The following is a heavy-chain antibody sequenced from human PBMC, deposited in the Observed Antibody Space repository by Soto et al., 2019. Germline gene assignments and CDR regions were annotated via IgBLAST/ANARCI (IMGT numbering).Heavy chain of an antibody. J-gene: IGHJ4*02. Sequence: QVQLQESGPGLVKPSQTLSLTCTVSGGSISSGGYYWSWIRQHPGKGLEWIGYIYYSGSPYYNPSHKRRVIIAVDTSKNQFSLKLSSVTAADTDVYYCASFVVVAATRIPPIRPDYWGQGTLVTVSS. CDR2: IYYSGSP. CDR1: GGSISSGGYY. V-gene: IGHV4-31*03. D-gene: IGHD2-15*01. CDR3: ASFVVVAATRIPPIRPDY.